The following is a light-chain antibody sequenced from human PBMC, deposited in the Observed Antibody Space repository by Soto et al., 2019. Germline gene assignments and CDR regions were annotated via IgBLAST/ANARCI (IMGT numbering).Light chain of an antibody. CDR2: GAS. Sequence: PGTLSLSPGDRVTLSCRASESFSSYYLAWYQQKPGQAPRLLIYGASSRAPGTPDRFSGSGSGTDFSLTISRLEPEDFAVYFCHRYGSSVTFGGGTKVDIK. J-gene: IGKJ4*01. V-gene: IGKV3-20*01. CDR1: ESFSSYY. CDR3: HRYGSSVT.